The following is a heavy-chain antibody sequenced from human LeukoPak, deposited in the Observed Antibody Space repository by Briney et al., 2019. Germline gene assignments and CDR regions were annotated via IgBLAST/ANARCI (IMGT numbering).Heavy chain of an antibody. J-gene: IGHJ4*02. V-gene: IGHV4-34*01. CDR2: INHSGST. CDR3: ARVGRVRGYSYGKWYFDY. Sequence: KSSETLSLTCAVYGASFSGYYWSWIRQPPGKGLEWIGEINHSGSTNYNPSLKSRVTISVDTSKNQFSLKLSSVTAADTAVYYCARVGRVRGYSYGKWYFDYWGQGTLVTVSS. D-gene: IGHD5-18*01. CDR1: GASFSGYY.